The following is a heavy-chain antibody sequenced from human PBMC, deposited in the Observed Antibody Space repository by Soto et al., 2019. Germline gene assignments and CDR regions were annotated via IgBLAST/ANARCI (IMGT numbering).Heavy chain of an antibody. CDR3: ARDNAAYYDFWSGSYYAYGRDV. J-gene: IGHJ6*02. Sequence: PGGSLRLSCAASGFTFSSYSMNWVRQAPGNGLEWVSYISSSSSTIYYADSVKGRFTISRDNAKNSLYLQMNRLRDEDTAVYYCARDNAAYYDFWSGSYYAYGRDVWGQGTTVTVSS. V-gene: IGHV3-48*02. CDR2: ISSSSSTI. D-gene: IGHD3-3*01. CDR1: GFTFSSYS.